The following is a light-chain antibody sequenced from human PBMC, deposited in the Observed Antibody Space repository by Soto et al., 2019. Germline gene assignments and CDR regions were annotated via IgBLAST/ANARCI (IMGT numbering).Light chain of an antibody. Sequence: IVLTHSPDTLSLSPGETATLSCRASQSVSSSYLAWYQQKPGQAPSLLIYGASSRATGIPDRFSGSGSGTDFTLTISSLEPEDFAVYYCQQYGNSPRTFGQGTKVDI. CDR1: QSVSSSY. J-gene: IGKJ1*01. V-gene: IGKV3-20*01. CDR2: GAS. CDR3: QQYGNSPRT.